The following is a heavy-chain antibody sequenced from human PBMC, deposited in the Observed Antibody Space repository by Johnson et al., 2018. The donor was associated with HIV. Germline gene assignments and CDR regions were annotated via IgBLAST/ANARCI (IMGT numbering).Heavy chain of an antibody. J-gene: IGHJ3*02. D-gene: IGHD3-22*01. CDR1: GFTFSSYA. CDR3: AREGYSYDSSGYYSPFDI. V-gene: IGHV3-30*04. CDR2: ITKDGMNE. Sequence: VQLVESGGGVVQPGRSLRLSCAVSGFTFSSYAMHWVRQAPGKGLEWVAFITKDGMNEYYADSVKGRFTISRDNSKITLYLQMNSLRAEDTAVYYCAREGYSYDSSGYYSPFDIWGQGTMVTVSS.